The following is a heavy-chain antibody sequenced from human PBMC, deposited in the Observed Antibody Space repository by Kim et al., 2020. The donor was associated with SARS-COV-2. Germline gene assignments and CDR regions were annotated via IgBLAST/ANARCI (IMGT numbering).Heavy chain of an antibody. CDR1: GGSISSSSYY. V-gene: IGHV4-39*01. Sequence: SETLSLTCTVSGGSISSSSYYWGWIRQPPGKGLEWIGSIYYSWSTYYNPSLKSRVTISVDTSKNQFSLKLSSVTAADTAVYYCASPTPDYGDYEYYFDYWGQGTLVTVSS. CDR3: ASPTPDYGDYEYYFDY. D-gene: IGHD4-17*01. CDR2: IYYSWST. J-gene: IGHJ4*02.